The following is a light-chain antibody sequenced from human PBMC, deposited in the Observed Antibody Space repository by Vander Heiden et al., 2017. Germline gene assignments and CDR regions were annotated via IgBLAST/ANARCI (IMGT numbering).Light chain of an antibody. CDR3: AAWDDSLFWV. CDR1: SSNIGSNP. J-gene: IGLJ3*02. CDR2: GNS. Sequence: HSVLTPPPSASGTPGQRVTISCPGSSSNIGSNPVNWYQQLPGTAPKLLIYGNSQRPAGVPDRFSGSKSGTSDSLAISGLQAEDEADYYWAAWDDSLFWVFGGGTKLTVL. V-gene: IGLV1-44*01.